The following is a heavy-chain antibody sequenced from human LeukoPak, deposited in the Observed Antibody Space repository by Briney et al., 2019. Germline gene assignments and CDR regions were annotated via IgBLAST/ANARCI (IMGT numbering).Heavy chain of an antibody. V-gene: IGHV3-30*04. CDR1: GFTFSSYA. CDR2: ISYDGSNK. D-gene: IGHD3-3*02. CDR3: ARVSGQDAFDI. Sequence: GGSLRLSCAASGFTFSSYAMHWVRQAPGKGLEWVAVISYDGSNKYYADSVKGRFTISRDNSKNTLYLQMNSLRAEDTAVYYCARVSGQDAFDIWGQGTMVTVSS. J-gene: IGHJ3*02.